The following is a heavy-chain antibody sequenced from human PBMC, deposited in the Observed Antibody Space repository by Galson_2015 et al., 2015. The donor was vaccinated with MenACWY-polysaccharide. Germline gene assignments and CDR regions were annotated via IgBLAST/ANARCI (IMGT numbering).Heavy chain of an antibody. Sequence: SLRLSCAASGFTFDDYAMHWVRQAPGKGLEWVSGISWNSGSIGYADSVKGRFTISRDNAKNSLYLQMNSLRAEDTALYYCAKDIEMGELLGGFDYWGQGTLVTVSS. CDR2: ISWNSGSI. CDR3: AKDIEMGELLGGFDY. D-gene: IGHD1-26*01. V-gene: IGHV3-9*01. CDR1: GFTFDDYA. J-gene: IGHJ4*02.